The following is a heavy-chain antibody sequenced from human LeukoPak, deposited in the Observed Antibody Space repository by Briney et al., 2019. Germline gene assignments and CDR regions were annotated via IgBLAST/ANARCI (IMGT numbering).Heavy chain of an antibody. CDR3: ARAGTYYDFWNPPPGY. V-gene: IGHV5-51*01. J-gene: IGHJ4*02. Sequence: GESLKISCKGSGYSFTSYWIGWVRQMPGKGLEWMGIIYPGDSDTRYSPSFQGQVTISADKSISTAYLQWSSLKASDTAVYYCARAGTYYDFWNPPPGYWGQGTLVTVSS. CDR1: GYSFTSYW. CDR2: IYPGDSDT. D-gene: IGHD3-3*01.